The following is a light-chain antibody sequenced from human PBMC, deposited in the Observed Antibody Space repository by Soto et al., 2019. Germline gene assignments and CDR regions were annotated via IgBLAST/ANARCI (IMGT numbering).Light chain of an antibody. J-gene: IGLJ2*01. CDR1: SSDVGGYNF. V-gene: IGLV2-8*01. CDR2: EVS. CDR3: SSYANSDVV. Sequence: QSALTQPPSASGSPGQSVTISCPGTSSDVGGYNFVSWYQQHPGKAPKLMIYEVSKRPSGVPDRFSGSKSGNTASLTVSGLQAEDEADYYCSSYANSDVVFGGGTKLTVL.